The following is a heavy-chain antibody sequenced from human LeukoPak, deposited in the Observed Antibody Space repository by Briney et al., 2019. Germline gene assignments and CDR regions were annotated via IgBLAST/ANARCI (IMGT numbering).Heavy chain of an antibody. Sequence: GGSLRLSCAASGFTFSSYSMNWVRQAPGKGLEWVSYISSSSSTIYYADSVKGRFTISRDNAKNSLYLQMNSLRAEDTAVYYCAKRSIAAAGSFKSWGQGTLVTVSS. CDR2: ISSSSSTI. D-gene: IGHD6-13*01. J-gene: IGHJ5*02. CDR3: AKRSIAAAGSFKS. CDR1: GFTFSSYS. V-gene: IGHV3-48*01.